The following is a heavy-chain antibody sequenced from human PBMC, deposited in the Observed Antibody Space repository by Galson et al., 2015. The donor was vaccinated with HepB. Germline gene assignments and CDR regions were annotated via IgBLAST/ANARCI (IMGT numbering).Heavy chain of an antibody. Sequence: LSLTCTVSGGSISSYYWSWIRQPPGKGLEWIGYIYYSGSTNYNPSLKSRVTISVDTSKNQFSLKLSSVTAADTAVYYCAGSEMATVDYWGQGTLVTVSS. V-gene: IGHV4-59*01. CDR2: IYYSGST. CDR1: GGSISSYY. J-gene: IGHJ4*02. D-gene: IGHD5-24*01. CDR3: AGSEMATVDY.